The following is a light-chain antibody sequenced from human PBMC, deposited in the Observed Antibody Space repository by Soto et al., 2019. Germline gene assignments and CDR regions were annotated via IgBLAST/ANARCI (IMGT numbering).Light chain of an antibody. V-gene: IGLV6-57*04. Sequence: NFILTQPPAVSESPGKTVTISCTRSIGSIANNYVQWYQQRPGSAPTTVIYENKLRPSGGPGRFSGSTDASSNSASLTISGLKTEDEADYYWQSYDADFVIFGGGTKLTVL. CDR2: ENK. CDR3: QSYDADFVI. CDR1: IGSIANNY. J-gene: IGLJ2*01.